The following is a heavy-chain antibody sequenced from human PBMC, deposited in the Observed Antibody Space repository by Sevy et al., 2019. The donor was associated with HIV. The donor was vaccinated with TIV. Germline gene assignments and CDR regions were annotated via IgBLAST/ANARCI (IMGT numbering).Heavy chain of an antibody. CDR1: DGSITSLY. Sequence: SETLSLTCTVSDGSITSLYWNWIWQPPGKGLEWIANIYYNGHINYNPSLKSRVTLSLDTSKNQFSLRLSSVTAADTAMYYCAGENAWGRGYSWGQGTLVTVSS. J-gene: IGHJ4*02. V-gene: IGHV4-59*08. CDR3: AGENAWGRGYS. CDR2: IYYNGHI. D-gene: IGHD1-26*01.